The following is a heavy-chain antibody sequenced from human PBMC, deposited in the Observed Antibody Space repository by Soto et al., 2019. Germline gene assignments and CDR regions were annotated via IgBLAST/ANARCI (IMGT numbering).Heavy chain of an antibody. CDR3: GRCRTDSYAMDV. Sequence: ASENVSCKASGYGFTSYGIALVRQAPGQGTEXMGWXTXYXGXTXYXXXXKGRVVMTTDISTNTVYLELRSLTSDDTAMYYCGRCRTDSYAMDVWGQGTTVTVSS. CDR1: GYGFTSYG. D-gene: IGHD2-8*02. V-gene: IGHV1-18*01. CDR2: XTXYXGXT. J-gene: IGHJ6*02.